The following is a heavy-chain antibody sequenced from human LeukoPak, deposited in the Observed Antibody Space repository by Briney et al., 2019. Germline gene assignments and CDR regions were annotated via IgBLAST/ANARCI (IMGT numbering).Heavy chain of an antibody. V-gene: IGHV1-2*02. J-gene: IGHJ4*02. Sequence: ASVKVSCKASGYTFTGYYMHWVRQAPGQGLEWMGWINPNSGGTNYAQKFQGRVTMTRDTSTSTVYMELSSLRSEDTAVYYCARVRWRGSGSYYGDCFDYWGQGTLVTVSS. CDR3: ARVRWRGSGSYYGDCFDY. CDR2: INPNSGGT. CDR1: GYTFTGYY. D-gene: IGHD3-10*01.